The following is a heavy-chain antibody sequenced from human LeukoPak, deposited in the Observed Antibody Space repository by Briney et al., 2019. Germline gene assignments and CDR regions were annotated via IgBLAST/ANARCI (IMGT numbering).Heavy chain of an antibody. D-gene: IGHD2-15*01. Sequence: GGSLRLSCAASGFTFSSYSMNWVRQAPGKGLEWVSSISSSSSYIYYADSVKGRFTISRDNAKNSLYLQMNSLRAEDTAVYYCARVLAPCSGGSCEGGDYYGMDVWGQGTTVTVS. V-gene: IGHV3-21*01. J-gene: IGHJ6*02. CDR2: ISSSSSYI. CDR1: GFTFSSYS. CDR3: ARVLAPCSGGSCEGGDYYGMDV.